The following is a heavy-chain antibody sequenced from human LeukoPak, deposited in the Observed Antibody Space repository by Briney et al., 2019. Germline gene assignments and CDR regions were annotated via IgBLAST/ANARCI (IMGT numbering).Heavy chain of an antibody. Sequence: PSETLSLTCAVYGGSFSGYYWSWIRQPPGKGLEWIGDINNSGSTNYNASLKSRVTISVETSKKQFSLKLSSLTAADTAVDYCSVKGAWGQGTTVTVSS. D-gene: IGHD3-16*01. J-gene: IGHJ5*02. CDR3: SVKGA. V-gene: IGHV4-34*01. CDR2: INNSGST. CDR1: GGSFSGYY.